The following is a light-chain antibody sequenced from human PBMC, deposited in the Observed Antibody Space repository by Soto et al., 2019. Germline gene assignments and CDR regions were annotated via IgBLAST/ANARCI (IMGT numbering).Light chain of an antibody. J-gene: IGKJ5*01. CDR1: QSISHF. Sequence: DIQMTQSPSTLSASVGDRVTITCRASQSISHFLAWYQQKPGKVPKLLIYDASNLEAGVPSRFRGSGSGTDFTFTISRLQPDDIATYYCQQYENLPTFGQGTRLEIK. CDR3: QQYENLPT. CDR2: DAS. V-gene: IGKV1-33*01.